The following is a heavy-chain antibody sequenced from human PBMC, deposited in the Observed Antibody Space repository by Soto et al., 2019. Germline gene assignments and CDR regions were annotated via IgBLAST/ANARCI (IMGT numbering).Heavy chain of an antibody. V-gene: IGHV1-8*01. J-gene: IGHJ6*03. CDR2: MNPNSGNT. CDR3: ARGGFYYYYMDV. Sequence: ASVKVSCKASGYTFTSYDINWVRQATGQGLEWMGWMNPNSGNTGYAQKFQGRVTMTRNTSISTAYMELSSLRSEDTAVYYCARGGFYYYYMDVWGKGTTVTVSS. CDR1: GYTFTSYD.